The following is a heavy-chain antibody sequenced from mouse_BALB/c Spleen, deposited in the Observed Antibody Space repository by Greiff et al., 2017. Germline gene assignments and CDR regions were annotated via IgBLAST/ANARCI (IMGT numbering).Heavy chain of an antibody. V-gene: IGHV5-6*02. CDR2: ISSGGSYT. Sequence: EVKLVESGGDLVKPGGSLKLSCAASGFTFSSYGMSWVRQTPDKRLEWVATISSGGSYTYYPDSVKGRFTISRDNAKNTLYLQMSSLKSEDTAMYYCARHEGGTTATGAMDYWGQGTSVTVSS. CDR1: GFTFSSYG. D-gene: IGHD1-2*01. J-gene: IGHJ4*01. CDR3: ARHEGGTTATGAMDY.